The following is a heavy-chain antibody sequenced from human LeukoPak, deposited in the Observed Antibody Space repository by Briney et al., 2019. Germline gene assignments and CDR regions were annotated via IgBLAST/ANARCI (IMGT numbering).Heavy chain of an antibody. V-gene: IGHV3-33*01. CDR3: AGDNLSTTSNWFDP. CDR1: GFTFSSYG. D-gene: IGHD1-1*01. Sequence: GGSLRLSCAASGFTFSSYGMHWVRQAPGKGLEWVAVIWYDGSNKYYADSVKGRFTISRDNSKNTLYLQMNSLRAEDTAVYYCAGDNLSTTSNWFDPWGQGTLVTVSS. J-gene: IGHJ5*02. CDR2: IWYDGSNK.